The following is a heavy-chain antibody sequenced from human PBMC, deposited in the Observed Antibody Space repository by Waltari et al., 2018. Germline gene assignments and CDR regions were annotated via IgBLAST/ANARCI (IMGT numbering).Heavy chain of an antibody. CDR2: ISYTGAT. CDR3: ATYVGASIGTAAFDV. Sequence: QLHLQESGPGLVKPSETLSLTCSVSGGSITNNRHYWGWIRQPPGKGLEWAATISYTGATYNSPSLKSRVTISGDPSKNQFSLKLNSVTAADTAVYYCATYVGASIGTAAFDVWGQGTMVTVSS. J-gene: IGHJ3*01. D-gene: IGHD3-16*01. V-gene: IGHV4-39*01. CDR1: GGSITNNRHY.